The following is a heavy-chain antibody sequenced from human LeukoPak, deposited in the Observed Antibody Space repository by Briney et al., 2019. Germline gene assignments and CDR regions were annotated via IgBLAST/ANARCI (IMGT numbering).Heavy chain of an antibody. V-gene: IGHV4-59*08. J-gene: IGHJ4*02. Sequence: SETLSLTCTVSGGSISPYFWSWIRQPPGKGLEWIGCISYSGSTNYNPSLKSRVTISLDTSKNQFSLKLTSVTAADTAVYYCARSRGCSSMTCYADYWGQGTLVTVSS. CDR1: GGSISPYF. CDR3: ARSRGCSSMTCYADY. CDR2: ISYSGST. D-gene: IGHD2-2*01.